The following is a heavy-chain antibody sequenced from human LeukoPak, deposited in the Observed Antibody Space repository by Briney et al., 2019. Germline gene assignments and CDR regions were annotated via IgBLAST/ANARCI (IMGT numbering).Heavy chain of an antibody. J-gene: IGHJ4*02. CDR2: ISSSSSTI. Sequence: PGGSLRLSCAASGFTFSNHWMNWVRQAPGKGLEWVSYISSSSSTIYYADSVKGRFTISRDNAKNSLYLQMNSLRAEDTAVYYRARVITIAAPDYWGQGTLVTVSS. V-gene: IGHV3-48*04. D-gene: IGHD6-13*01. CDR3: ARVITIAAPDY. CDR1: GFTFSNHW.